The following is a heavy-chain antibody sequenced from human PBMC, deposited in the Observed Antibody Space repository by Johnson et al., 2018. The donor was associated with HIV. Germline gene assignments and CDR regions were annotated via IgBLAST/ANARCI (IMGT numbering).Heavy chain of an antibody. CDR1: GFTFDDYT. D-gene: IGHD2-21*01. CDR3: AKDKGVVILQGDAFDI. V-gene: IGHV3-43*01. CDR2: ISWDGGST. Sequence: VQLVESGGVVVQPGGSLRLSCAASGFTFDDYTMHWVRQAPGKGLEWVSLISWDGGSTYYADSVKGRFTISSDNSNNSLYLQRNSLRTEDTALYYCAKDKGVVILQGDAFDIWGQGTMVTGSS. J-gene: IGHJ3*02.